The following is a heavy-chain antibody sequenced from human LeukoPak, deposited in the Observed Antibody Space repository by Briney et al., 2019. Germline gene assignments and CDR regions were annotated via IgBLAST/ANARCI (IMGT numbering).Heavy chain of an antibody. D-gene: IGHD3-22*01. CDR3: ARSRSGLVLDY. V-gene: IGHV3-21*01. CDR2: ISSGGSYI. J-gene: IGHJ4*02. Sequence: GGSLRLSFAASGFTFSSYSMNWVRQAPGKGLEWVSSISSGGSYINYADSVKGRFTFSRDNAKNSLYLQMDSLRAEDTAVYYCARSRSGLVLDYWGQGTLVTVSS. CDR1: GFTFSSYS.